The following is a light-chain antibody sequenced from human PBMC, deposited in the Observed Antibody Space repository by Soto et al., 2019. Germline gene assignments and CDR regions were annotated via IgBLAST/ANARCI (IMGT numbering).Light chain of an antibody. Sequence: QSVLTQSASVSGSPGQSITISCTGTSSDVGGHNSVSWYRQHPGKAPKLMIYDVSNRPSGVSDRFSGSKSGNTASLTISGLQIEDEADYYCSSFTSSVTYVFGTGTKVTVL. CDR2: DVS. J-gene: IGLJ1*01. CDR1: SSDVGGHNS. CDR3: SSFTSSVTYV. V-gene: IGLV2-14*01.